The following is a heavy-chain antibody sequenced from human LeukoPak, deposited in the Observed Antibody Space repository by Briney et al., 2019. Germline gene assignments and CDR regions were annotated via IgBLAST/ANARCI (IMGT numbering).Heavy chain of an antibody. CDR2: IQGDESNK. J-gene: IGHJ4*02. CDR3: GIATEDYRLFF. V-gene: IGHV3-30*02. CDR1: GFTFSNYG. Sequence: PGGSLRLSCTASGFTFSNYGFHWVRQAPGKGLEWVAFIQGDESNKHYADSVKGRFTVSRDNSKNTLYLQMNSLRPEDTADCTKGIATEDYRLFFWGQGALVTVSS. D-gene: IGHD2-8*01.